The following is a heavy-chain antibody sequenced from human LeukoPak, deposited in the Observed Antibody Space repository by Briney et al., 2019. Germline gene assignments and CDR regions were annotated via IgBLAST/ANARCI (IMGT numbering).Heavy chain of an antibody. Sequence: GGSLRLSCAASGFTFSSYAMHWVRQAPGKGLEWVAVISYDGSNKYYADSVKGRFTISRDNSKNTLYLQMNSLRAEDTAAYYCAREVLRYFDWLLWGYFDYWGQGTLVTVSS. CDR2: ISYDGSNK. CDR3: AREVLRYFDWLLWGYFDY. CDR1: GFTFSSYA. J-gene: IGHJ4*02. D-gene: IGHD3-9*01. V-gene: IGHV3-30-3*01.